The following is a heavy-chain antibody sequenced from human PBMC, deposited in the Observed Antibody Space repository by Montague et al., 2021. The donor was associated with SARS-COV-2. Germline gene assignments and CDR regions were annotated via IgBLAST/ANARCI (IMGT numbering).Heavy chain of an antibody. CDR1: FGSVKNYF. V-gene: IGHV4-4*07. CDR2: IFVTGGT. J-gene: IGHJ4*02. D-gene: IGHD6-25*01. Sequence: SETLSLTCTVSFGSVKNYFWSWIRQPAGKGLEWIGRIFVTGGTKYNPSLKSRVTMSLDTSKNQFSLKLRSVTAADTAIYYCAGAFGSGFDFWGQGILVAVSS. CDR3: AGAFGSGFDF.